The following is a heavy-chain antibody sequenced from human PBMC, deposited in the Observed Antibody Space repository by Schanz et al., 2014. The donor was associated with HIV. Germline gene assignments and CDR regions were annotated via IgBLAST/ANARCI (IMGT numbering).Heavy chain of an antibody. D-gene: IGHD1-26*01. CDR2: IVPIFGTT. V-gene: IGHV1-69*01. J-gene: IGHJ4*02. CDR3: ASLVGATGLELDY. CDR1: GGTFRTYA. Sequence: QVQLVQSGAEVKKPGASVRVSCKTLGGTFRTYAVSWVRQAPGQGLEWMGGIVPIFGTTNYAQRFQGRVSITADESTSTAYMELSGLRSEDTAVYYCASLVGATGLELDYWGQGTLVTVSS.